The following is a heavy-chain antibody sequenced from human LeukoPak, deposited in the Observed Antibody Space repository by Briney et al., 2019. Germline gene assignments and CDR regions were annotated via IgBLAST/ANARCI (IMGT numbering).Heavy chain of an antibody. J-gene: IGHJ5*02. CDR3: ARAYKPLDGYMFDP. V-gene: IGHV4-31*03. CDR2: IYYSGST. CDR1: GGSISSGGYY. Sequence: SETLSLTCTVSGGSISSGGYYWSWIRQHPGKGLEWTGYIYYSGSTYYNPSLKSRVTISVDTSKHQFSLELSSVTAADTAVYYCARAYKPLDGYMFDPWGQGTLVTVSS. D-gene: IGHD5-18*01.